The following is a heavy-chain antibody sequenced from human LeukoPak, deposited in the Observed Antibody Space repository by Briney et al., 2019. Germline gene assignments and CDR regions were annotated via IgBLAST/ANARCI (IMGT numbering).Heavy chain of an antibody. J-gene: IGHJ4*02. V-gene: IGHV3-21*01. CDR2: ISNSGSYI. D-gene: IGHD6-13*01. CDR1: GFTFTSYS. Sequence: GGSLRLSCAASGFTFTSYSMNWVRQAPGKGLEWVSSISNSGSYIYYADSVKGRFTISRDNATNSLYLQLNSLRAEDTAVYYCAREVAAADDCWGQGTLVTVSS. CDR3: AREVAAADDC.